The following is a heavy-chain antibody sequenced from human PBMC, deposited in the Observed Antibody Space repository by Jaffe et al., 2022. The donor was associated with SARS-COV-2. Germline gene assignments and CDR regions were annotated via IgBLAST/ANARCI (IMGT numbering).Heavy chain of an antibody. Sequence: QVQLQQWGAGLLKPSETLSLTCAVYGGSFSGYHWSWIRQSPGKGLEWIGQINYSGGTDYNASLKSRVTISVDTSKNHFSLELTSVTAADTAVYYCARRPDAFDIWGQGTMVIVSS. V-gene: IGHV4-34*02. CDR3: ARRPDAFDI. CDR2: INYSGGT. CDR1: GGSFSGYH. J-gene: IGHJ3*02.